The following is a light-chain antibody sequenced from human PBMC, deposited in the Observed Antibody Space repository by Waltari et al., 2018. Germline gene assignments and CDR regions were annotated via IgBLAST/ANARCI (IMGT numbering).Light chain of an antibody. CDR1: HNNVGTQR. CDR2: RSK. V-gene: IGLV10-54*04. J-gene: IGLJ3*02. CDR3: SAWDSDLVVVV. Sequence: QAGLTQPPSVSRDLGQTATLTFTGNHNNVGTQRAAWRQQHRGHPPKHLSFRSKLRPSGIPERFSASTSGNTASLTITGVQPDDEADYYCSAWDSDLVVVVFGGGTRLTVL.